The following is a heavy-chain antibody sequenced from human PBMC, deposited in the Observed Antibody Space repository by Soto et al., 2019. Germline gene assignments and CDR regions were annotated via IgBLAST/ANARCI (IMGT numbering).Heavy chain of an antibody. Sequence: SGGSLRISCAASGITFRSDGMHWVRQAPGKGGEWVAVILYDGSNKYYADSVKGRFTISRDNSKNTLYLQMNSLRAEDTAVYYCAKDTYDILTGYYMEFDHYWGQGTVVTVSS. CDR1: GITFRSDG. CDR2: ILYDGSNK. J-gene: IGHJ4*02. D-gene: IGHD3-9*01. CDR3: AKDTYDILTGYYMEFDHY. V-gene: IGHV3-30*18.